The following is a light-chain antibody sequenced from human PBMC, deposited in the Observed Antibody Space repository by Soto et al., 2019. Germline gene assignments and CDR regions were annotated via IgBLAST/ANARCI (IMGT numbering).Light chain of an antibody. V-gene: IGKV3-15*01. J-gene: IGKJ4*02. CDR3: QPSDNWPLT. CDR2: DTS. CDR1: QGIGDT. Sequence: VMTKSRATLCGSGGEGGTLCCRASQGIGDTLAWYQHKPGQTPRLLIYDTSTRATGVPARFRGSRSGPEFTLTSSSLQSEDFAIYYWQPSDNWPLTFGGGTKVDI.